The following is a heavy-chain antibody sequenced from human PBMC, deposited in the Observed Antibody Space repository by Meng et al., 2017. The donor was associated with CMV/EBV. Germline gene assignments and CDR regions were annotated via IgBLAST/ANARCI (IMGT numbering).Heavy chain of an antibody. Sequence: SETLSLTCTVSGGSISSYYWSWIRQPPGKGLEWIGYIYYSVSTNYNPSLKSRVTISVDTSKNQFSLKLSSVTAADTAVYYCARGADIVVVPAAIRPIGYYYGMDVWGQGTTVTVSS. V-gene: IGHV4-59*01. J-gene: IGHJ6*02. CDR3: ARGADIVVVPAAIRPIGYYYGMDV. CDR2: IYYSVST. CDR1: GGSISSYY. D-gene: IGHD2-2*02.